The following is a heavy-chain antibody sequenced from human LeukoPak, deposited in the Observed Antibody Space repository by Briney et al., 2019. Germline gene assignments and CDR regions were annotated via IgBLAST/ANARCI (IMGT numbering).Heavy chain of an antibody. J-gene: IGHJ4*02. CDR2: INGDGSSA. D-gene: IGHD5-24*01. CDR1: GFTFSRYW. CDR3: VTYGNNLYYFDY. V-gene: IGHV3-74*01. Sequence: GGSLRLSCAASGFTFSRYWMHWVRQAPGKGLVWVSRINGDGSSASYADSVKGRFTISRDNTKNTLYLQMNSLRAEDTAVYYCVTYGNNLYYFDYWGQGTLVAVS.